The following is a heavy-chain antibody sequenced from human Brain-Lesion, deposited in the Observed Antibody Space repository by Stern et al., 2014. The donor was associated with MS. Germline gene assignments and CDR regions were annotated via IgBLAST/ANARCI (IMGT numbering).Heavy chain of an antibody. D-gene: IGHD2-15*01. CDR3: AGEEDIRYCSGGSCTGNWFDP. CDR2: LSLRGNT. V-gene: IGHV4-39*02. Sequence: VQLVQSGPGLVKPSETLSLTCTVAGGSVSRTSYAWAWIRQPPGKGLGWIGTLSLRGNTYYSPSPKRRLTISLDTSKNHSSPPLGFVAAADTAVYYCAGEEDIRYCSGGSCTGNWFDPWGQGTLVTVSS. J-gene: IGHJ5*02. CDR1: GGSVSRTSYA.